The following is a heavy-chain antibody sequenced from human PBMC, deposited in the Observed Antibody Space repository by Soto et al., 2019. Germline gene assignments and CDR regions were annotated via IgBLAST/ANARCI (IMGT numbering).Heavy chain of an antibody. V-gene: IGHV1-69*08. D-gene: IGHD6-13*01. Sequence: QVQLVQSGAEVKKPGSSVKVSCKASGGTFSSYTISWVRQAPGQGLEWMGRIIPILGIANYAQKFQGRVTITADKSTSTAYMKLSSLRSEDTAVYYCARDQVAAAGNPLDYWGQGTLVTVSS. CDR3: ARDQVAAAGNPLDY. CDR2: IIPILGIA. CDR1: GGTFSSYT. J-gene: IGHJ4*02.